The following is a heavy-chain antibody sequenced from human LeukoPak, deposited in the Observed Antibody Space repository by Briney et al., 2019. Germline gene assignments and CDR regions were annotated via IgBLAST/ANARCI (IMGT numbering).Heavy chain of an antibody. CDR2: ISGSGGST. D-gene: IGHD3-9*01. CDR1: GFTFSSYA. Sequence: GGSLRLSCAASGFTFSSYAMSWVLQAPGKGLEWVSAISGSGGSTYYADSVKGRFTISRDNSKNTLYLQMNSLRAEDTAVYYCACKYYDILTGYYSFDYWGQGTLVTVSS. CDR3: ACKYYDILTGYYSFDY. V-gene: IGHV3-23*01. J-gene: IGHJ4*02.